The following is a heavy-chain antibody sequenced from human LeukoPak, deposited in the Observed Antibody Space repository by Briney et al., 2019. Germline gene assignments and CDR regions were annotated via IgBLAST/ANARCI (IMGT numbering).Heavy chain of an antibody. CDR2: IYPGDSDT. CDR3: AINPYSSSWYNWFDP. Sequence: GESLKISCKGSGYSFTSYWIGWVRQMPGKGLEWMGIIYPGDSDTRYSPSFQGQVTISADKSISTVYLQWSSLKASDTAMYYCAINPYSSSWYNWFDPWGQGTLVTVSS. J-gene: IGHJ5*02. D-gene: IGHD6-13*01. CDR1: GYSFTSYW. V-gene: IGHV5-51*01.